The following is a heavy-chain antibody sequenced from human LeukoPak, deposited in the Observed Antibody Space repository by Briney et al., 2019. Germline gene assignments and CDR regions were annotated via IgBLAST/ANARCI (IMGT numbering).Heavy chain of an antibody. V-gene: IGHV3-53*01. D-gene: IGHD4-17*01. CDR2: IYSGGST. J-gene: IGHJ4*02. Sequence: GGSLRLSCAASGFTVSSNYMSWVRQAPGKGLEWVSVIYSGGSTDYADSVKGRFTISRDNSKKTLYLQVNSLRAEDTAVYFCAKELTTERTPGVDSWGQGTLVTVSS. CDR1: GFTVSSNY. CDR3: AKELTTERTPGVDS.